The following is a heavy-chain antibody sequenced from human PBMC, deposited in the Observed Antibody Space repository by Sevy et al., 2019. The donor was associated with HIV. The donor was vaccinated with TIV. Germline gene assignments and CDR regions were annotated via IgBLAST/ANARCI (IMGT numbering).Heavy chain of an antibody. Sequence: ASVKVSCKASGGTFSSYAISWVRQAPGQGLEWMGGVIPIFGTANYAQKFQGRVTITADESTSTAHMELSSLRSEDTAVYYCASPKGGYGYGRGFDYWGQGTLVTVSS. CDR1: GGTFSSYA. J-gene: IGHJ4*02. V-gene: IGHV1-69*13. D-gene: IGHD5-18*01. CDR2: VIPIFGTA. CDR3: ASPKGGYGYGRGFDY.